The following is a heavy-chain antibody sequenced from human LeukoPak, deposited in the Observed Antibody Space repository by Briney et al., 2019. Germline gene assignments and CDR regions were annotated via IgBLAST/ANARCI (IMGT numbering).Heavy chain of an antibody. D-gene: IGHD3-22*01. CDR3: ARDSILPYLYDSSGYYGYPFDY. V-gene: IGHV3-9*01. CDR1: GFTFDDYA. Sequence: GRSLRLSCAASGFTFDDYAMHWVRHAPGKGLECVSGISWKSGSIGYADSVKGRFSISRDNAKKSLCLQMNSLRAEEEAVYYCARDSILPYLYDSSGYYGYPFDYWGQGTLVTVSS. CDR2: ISWKSGSI. J-gene: IGHJ4*02.